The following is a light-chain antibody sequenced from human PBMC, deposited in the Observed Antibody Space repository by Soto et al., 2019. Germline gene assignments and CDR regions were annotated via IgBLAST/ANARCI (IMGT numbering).Light chain of an antibody. V-gene: IGLV3-25*02. Sequence: SSELTQPPSVSVSPGQTARITCSGDALPKQYAYWYQQKPGQAPVLVIYKDSERPSGIPERFSGSSSGTTVTLTISGVQAEDEADYYCQSADSSGTYVFGTGTKGTVL. J-gene: IGLJ1*01. CDR1: ALPKQY. CDR3: QSADSSGTYV. CDR2: KDS.